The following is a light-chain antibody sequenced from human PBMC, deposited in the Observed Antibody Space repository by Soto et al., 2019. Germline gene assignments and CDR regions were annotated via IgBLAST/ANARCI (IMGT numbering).Light chain of an antibody. CDR2: DAS. CDR1: QRIGSW. Sequence: DIQMTQSPSTLSASIGDRVTITCRASQRIGSWLAWYQQKPGKAPKFLIYDASTLESGDPSRFIGSGSGTEFTLTSSNLQPDDFATYYCQQYNSYPVTFGLGTKVEIK. V-gene: IGKV1-5*01. J-gene: IGKJ1*01. CDR3: QQYNSYPVT.